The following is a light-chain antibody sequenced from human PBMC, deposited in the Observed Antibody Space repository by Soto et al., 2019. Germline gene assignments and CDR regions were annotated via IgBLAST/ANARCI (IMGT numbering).Light chain of an antibody. CDR3: QQYSNWPPYT. V-gene: IGKV3-15*01. J-gene: IGKJ2*01. CDR2: GSS. CDR1: QSVSRN. Sequence: EIVMTQSPATLSVSPGERATLSCRASQSVSRNLAWYQQKPGQAPRLLIYGSSTSATGIPARFSGSRSGTEFTLTVSSLQSEDFAVYYCQQYSNWPPYTFGQGTKLEIK.